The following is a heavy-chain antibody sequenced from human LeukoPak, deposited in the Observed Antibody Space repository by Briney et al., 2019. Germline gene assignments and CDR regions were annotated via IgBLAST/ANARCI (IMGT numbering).Heavy chain of an antibody. CDR3: ARAGRWQLDAFDI. Sequence: PGGSLRLSCAASGFTFSSYWMSWVRQAPGKGLEWVANIKQGGSEKYYVDSVKGRFTISRDNAKNSLYLQMNSLRAEDTAVYYCARAGRWQLDAFDIWGQGTMVTVSS. CDR2: IKQGGSEK. J-gene: IGHJ3*02. V-gene: IGHV3-7*03. CDR1: GFTFSSYW. D-gene: IGHD2-15*01.